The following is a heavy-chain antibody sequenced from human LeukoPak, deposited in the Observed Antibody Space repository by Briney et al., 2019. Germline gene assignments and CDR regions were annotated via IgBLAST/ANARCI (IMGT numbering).Heavy chain of an antibody. V-gene: IGHV5-10-1*01. CDR2: IDPSDSYT. CDR1: RYSFTPYT. J-gene: IGHJ6*02. D-gene: IGHD3-9*01. CDR3: ARLTANFEWLLPADYRFHVMVF. Sequence: GESLKISSMGARYSFTPYTISAACQMPGKGLEWMGRIDPSDSYTNYSPSFQGHVTISADKSISTAYLQWSSLKASDTAMYYCARLTANFEWLLPADYRFHVMVFWGQGTTVTVSS.